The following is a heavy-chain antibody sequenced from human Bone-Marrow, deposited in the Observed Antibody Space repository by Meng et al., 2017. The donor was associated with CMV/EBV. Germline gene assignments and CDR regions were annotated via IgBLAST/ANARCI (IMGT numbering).Heavy chain of an antibody. D-gene: IGHD1-20*01. V-gene: IGHV3-30*02. Sequence: GGSLRLSCAASGFTFSSYGMHWVRQAPGKGLEWVAFIRYDGSNKYYADSVKGRFTISRDNSKNTLYLQMNSLRAEDTAVYYCARGPSNWNAKYYYYYYGMDVWGQGTTVTVSS. CDR1: GFTFSSYG. CDR2: IRYDGSNK. CDR3: ARGPSNWNAKYYYYYYGMDV. J-gene: IGHJ6*02.